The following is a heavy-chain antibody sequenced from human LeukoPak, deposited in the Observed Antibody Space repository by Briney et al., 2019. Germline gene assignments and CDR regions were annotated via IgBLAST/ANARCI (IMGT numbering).Heavy chain of an antibody. CDR3: ARDLTYGSGSYYLDY. Sequence: PGGSLRLSCAASGFIFSSYSMSWVRQAPGKGLEWVSSISSSSSYIYYADSVKGRFTISRDNAKNSLFLQMNSLRAEDTAVYYCARDLTYGSGSYYLDYWGQGTLVTVSS. J-gene: IGHJ4*02. V-gene: IGHV3-21*01. CDR1: GFIFSSYS. CDR2: ISSSSSYI. D-gene: IGHD3-10*01.